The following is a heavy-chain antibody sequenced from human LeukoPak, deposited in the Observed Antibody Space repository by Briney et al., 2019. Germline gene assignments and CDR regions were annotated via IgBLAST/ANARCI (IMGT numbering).Heavy chain of an antibody. CDR2: IIPLFGTV. J-gene: IGHJ4*02. CDR1: GGTFSSYV. CDR3: ARGLWQIEDIFDY. V-gene: IGHV1-69*05. Sequence: SVKVSCKASGGTFSSYVVSWVRQVPGQGLEWMGGIIPLFGTVNYAQKSQGRVTITTDESTSTVYMELSSLRSEDTAVYYCARGLWQIEDIFDYWGQGTLVTVSS. D-gene: IGHD2-21*01.